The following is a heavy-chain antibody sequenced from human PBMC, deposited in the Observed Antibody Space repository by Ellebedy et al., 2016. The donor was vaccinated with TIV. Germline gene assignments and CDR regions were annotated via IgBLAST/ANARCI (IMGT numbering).Heavy chain of an antibody. CDR3: ALTVVVAATPPFFDP. D-gene: IGHD2-15*01. V-gene: IGHV1-18*04. CDR1: GYTFTSYG. CDR2: ISAYNGNT. J-gene: IGHJ5*02. Sequence: ASVKVSCXASGYTFTSYGISWVRQAPGQGLEWMGWISAYNGNTNYAQKLQGRVTMTTDTSTSTAYMELRSLRSDDTAVYYCALTVVVAATPPFFDPWGQGTLVTVSS.